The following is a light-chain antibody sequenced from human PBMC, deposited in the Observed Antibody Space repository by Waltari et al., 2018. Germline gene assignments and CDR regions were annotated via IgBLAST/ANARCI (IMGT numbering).Light chain of an antibody. J-gene: IGLJ2*01. CDR2: DVS. Sequence: HSALTQPASVSGSPGQSITIPCSGSSSDVGGYTSVSWYLQYPGQAPKLIIYDVSQRPSEISDRFSGSKSGSTASLTISGLQAEDEADYYCSSYTSSNTVVFGGGTKVTVL. V-gene: IGLV2-14*03. CDR3: SSYTSSNTVV. CDR1: SSDVGGYTS.